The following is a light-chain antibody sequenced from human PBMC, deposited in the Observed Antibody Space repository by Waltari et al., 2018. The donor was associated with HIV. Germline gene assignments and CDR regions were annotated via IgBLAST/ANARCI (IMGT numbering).Light chain of an antibody. Sequence: SYVVTQPPSVSVAPGQTARISCGGDNIGSKSVHWYQQRPGQAPVLVIYYDSDRPSGIPERVSSSSSGNTDTLTISRVEAGDEADYFCQVWDTATAHVIFGGGTKLTVL. CDR3: QVWDTATAHVI. V-gene: IGLV3-21*04. J-gene: IGLJ2*01. CDR2: YDS. CDR1: NIGSKS.